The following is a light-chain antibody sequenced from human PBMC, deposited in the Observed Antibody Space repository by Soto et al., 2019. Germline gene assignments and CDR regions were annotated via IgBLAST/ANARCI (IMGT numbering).Light chain of an antibody. CDR1: QSVSSSY. V-gene: IGKV3-20*01. Sequence: EIVMTQSPATLSVSPGGRATLSCRASQSVSSSYLAWYQEKPGQAPRLLIYGASSRATGIPDRFSGSGSGTDFTLTISRLEPEDFAVYYCQQYGNSPITFGQGTRLEIK. CDR3: QQYGNSPIT. CDR2: GAS. J-gene: IGKJ5*01.